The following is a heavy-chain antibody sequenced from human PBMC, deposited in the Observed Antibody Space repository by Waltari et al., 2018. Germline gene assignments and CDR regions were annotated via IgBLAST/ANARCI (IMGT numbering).Heavy chain of an antibody. CDR3: ARGLVVVITTGGFDY. J-gene: IGHJ4*02. Sequence: EVQLVESEGGLVQPGGSPRLSCAASGFTFSSYEMNWVRQAPGKGLEWVSYISSSGSTIYYADSVKGRFTISRDNAKNSLYLQMNSLRAEDTAVYYCARGLVVVITTGGFDYWGQGTLVTVSS. CDR1: GFTFSSYE. V-gene: IGHV3-48*03. D-gene: IGHD3-22*01. CDR2: ISSSGSTI.